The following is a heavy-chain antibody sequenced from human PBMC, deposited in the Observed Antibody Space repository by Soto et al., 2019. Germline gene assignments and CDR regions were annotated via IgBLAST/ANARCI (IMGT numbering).Heavy chain of an antibody. CDR1: GGTFSSYA. CDR2: ISAYNGNT. D-gene: IGHD2-2*01. Sequence: ASVKVSCKASGGTFSSYAISWVRQAPGQGLEWMGWISAYNGNTNYAQKLQGRVTMTTDTSTSTAYMELRSLRSDDTAVYYCARDCSSTSCYLRPWGQGTLVTVSS. CDR3: ARDCSSTSCYLRP. V-gene: IGHV1-18*01. J-gene: IGHJ5*02.